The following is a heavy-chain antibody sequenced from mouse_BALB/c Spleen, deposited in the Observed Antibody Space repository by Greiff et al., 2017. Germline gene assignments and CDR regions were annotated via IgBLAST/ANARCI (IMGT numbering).Heavy chain of an antibody. J-gene: IGHJ4*01. CDR3: TRLGQLGDY. Sequence: QVQLQQPGAELVRPGASVKLSCKASGYTFTSYWINWVKQRPGQGLEWIGNIYPSDSYTNYNQKFKDKATLTVDKSSSTAYMQLSSPTSEDSAVYYCTRLGQLGDYWGQGTSATVSS. CDR1: GYTFTSYW. V-gene: IGHV1-69*02. D-gene: IGHD3-1*01. CDR2: IYPSDSYT.